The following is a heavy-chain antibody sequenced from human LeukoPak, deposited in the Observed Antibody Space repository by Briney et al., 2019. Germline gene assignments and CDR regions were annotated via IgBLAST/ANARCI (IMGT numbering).Heavy chain of an antibody. CDR2: ISGSGGNT. CDR3: AKDLYGDNDFDC. D-gene: IGHD4-17*01. V-gene: IGHV3-23*01. Sequence: GGSLRLSCAASVCTFCSYAMSWVRQAPWKGLEWLSVISGSGGNTYYADSVKDRFTISRDNSKNTLYLQLDSLRAEDTAVYYCAKDLYGDNDFDCWGQGILVTVSS. CDR1: VCTFCSYA. J-gene: IGHJ4*02.